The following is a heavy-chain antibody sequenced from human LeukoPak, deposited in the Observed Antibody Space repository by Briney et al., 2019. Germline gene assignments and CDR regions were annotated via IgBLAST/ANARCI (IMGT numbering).Heavy chain of an antibody. CDR3: AKDITIFGVVIRRGDYFDY. V-gene: IGHV3-23*01. Sequence: GGSLRLSCAASGFTFSSYAMSWVRQAPGKGLEWVSAISGSGGSTYYADSVKGRFTISRDNSKNTLYLQMNSLRAEDTAVYYCAKDITIFGVVIRRGDYFDYWGQGTLVTVSS. D-gene: IGHD3-3*01. CDR2: ISGSGGST. J-gene: IGHJ4*02. CDR1: GFTFSSYA.